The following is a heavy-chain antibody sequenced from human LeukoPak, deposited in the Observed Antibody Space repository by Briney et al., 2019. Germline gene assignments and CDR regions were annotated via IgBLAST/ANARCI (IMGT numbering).Heavy chain of an antibody. J-gene: IGHJ5*02. CDR1: GGTFSDYI. Sequence: GASVKVSCKASGGTFSDYIVSWVRQAPGQGLEWMGRIIPILGIANYAQKFQGRVTITADKSTSTAYMELSSLRSEDTAVYYCARGLSTYYDFWSGDNWFDPWGQGTLVTVSS. CDR2: IIPILGIA. D-gene: IGHD3-3*01. CDR3: ARGLSTYYDFWSGDNWFDP. V-gene: IGHV1-69*02.